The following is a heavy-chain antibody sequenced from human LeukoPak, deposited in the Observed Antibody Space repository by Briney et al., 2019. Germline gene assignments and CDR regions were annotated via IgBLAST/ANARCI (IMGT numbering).Heavy chain of an antibody. CDR2: IFYTGST. CDR1: GGSINSYY. J-gene: IGHJ5*02. D-gene: IGHD3-10*01. Sequence: SETLSLTCTVSGGSINSYYWSWIRQPPGKGLEWIGHIFYTGSTNYNPSLKSRVTISVDTSKNQFSLRLSSVTATDTAVYYCARDAAEGFGRFDPWGQGTQVTVSS. CDR3: ARDAAEGFGRFDP. V-gene: IGHV4-59*01.